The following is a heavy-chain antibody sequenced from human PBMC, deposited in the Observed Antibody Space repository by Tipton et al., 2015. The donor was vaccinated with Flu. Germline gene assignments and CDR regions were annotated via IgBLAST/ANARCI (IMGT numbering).Heavy chain of an antibody. J-gene: IGHJ4*02. CDR1: IDSIKSHF. V-gene: IGHV4-59*11. Sequence: LVQPSETLSLICTVSIDSIKSHFWNWIRQPPGKGLEWIGHVYYTGSSNYNPSLESRVTISIDTSKRQFSLRLTSVTAADSAIYYCARGQNYFDSGSFSYYIDYWGQGAQVTVSS. CDR3: ARGQNYFDSGSFSYYIDY. CDR2: VYYTGSS. D-gene: IGHD3-10*01.